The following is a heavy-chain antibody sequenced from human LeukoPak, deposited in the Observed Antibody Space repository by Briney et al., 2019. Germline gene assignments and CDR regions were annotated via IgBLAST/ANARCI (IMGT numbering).Heavy chain of an antibody. CDR3: AKDKYTVTNLFDY. J-gene: IGHJ4*02. V-gene: IGHV3-23*01. CDR1: GFTFSSYG. D-gene: IGHD4-17*01. CDR2: ISGSGGST. Sequence: GGTLRLSCAASGFTFSSYGMSWVRQAPGKGLEWVSAISGSGGSTYYADSVKGRFTISRDNSKNTLYLQMNSLRAEDTAVYYCAKDKYTVTNLFDYWGQGTLVTVSS.